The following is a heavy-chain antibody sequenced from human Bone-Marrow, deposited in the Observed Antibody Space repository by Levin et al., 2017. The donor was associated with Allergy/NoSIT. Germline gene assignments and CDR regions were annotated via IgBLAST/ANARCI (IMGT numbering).Heavy chain of an antibody. Sequence: GESLKISCAASGFNFRAYAMHWVRQAPGKGLEWLAIISFDGTNKYSADSVRGRFTVSRDNSNNTLHLEMHGLRTTDTAVYYCARDGALDTEGASFDYWGRGTQVTVSS. V-gene: IGHV3-30*04. CDR1: GFNFRAYA. D-gene: IGHD1-1*01. J-gene: IGHJ4*02. CDR3: ARDGALDTEGASFDY. CDR2: ISFDGTNK.